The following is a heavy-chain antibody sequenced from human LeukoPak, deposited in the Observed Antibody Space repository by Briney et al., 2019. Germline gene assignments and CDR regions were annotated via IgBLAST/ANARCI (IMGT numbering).Heavy chain of an antibody. CDR2: INSDGGST. Sequence: PGGSLRLSCAASGFTFSSYWMHWVRQAPGKGLVWVSRINSDGGSTCYADSVKGRFTISRDNSKNTLYLQMNSLIAEDTAVYYWAKVEQYDFWSGYYFDYWGQGTLVTVSS. D-gene: IGHD3-3*01. CDR3: AKVEQYDFWSGYYFDY. CDR1: GFTFSSYW. J-gene: IGHJ4*02. V-gene: IGHV3-74*01.